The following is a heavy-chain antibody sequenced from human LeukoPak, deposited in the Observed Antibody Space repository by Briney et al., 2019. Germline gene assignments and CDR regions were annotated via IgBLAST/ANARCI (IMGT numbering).Heavy chain of an antibody. CDR3: AGDPSYGSGSYFAFDI. Sequence: ASVKVSCKASGYTFTSYDINWVRQATGQGLEWMGWMNPNSGNTGYAQKFQGRVTITRNTSISTAYMELSSLRSEDTAVYYCAGDPSYGSGSYFAFDIWGQGTMVTVSS. CDR1: GYTFTSYD. J-gene: IGHJ3*02. D-gene: IGHD3-10*01. CDR2: MNPNSGNT. V-gene: IGHV1-8*03.